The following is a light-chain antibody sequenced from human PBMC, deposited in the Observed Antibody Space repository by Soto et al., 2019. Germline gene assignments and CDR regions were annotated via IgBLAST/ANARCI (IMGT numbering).Light chain of an antibody. Sequence: QSVLTQPPSASGSPGQSVPISCPGTSSDVGGYNYVSWYQQHPGKAPKLMIYEVSKRPSGVPDRFSGSKSGNTASLTVSGLQAEDEADYYCTSYAGSNNFFYVFGTGTKVTVL. V-gene: IGLV2-8*01. CDR2: EVS. CDR1: SSDVGGYNY. J-gene: IGLJ1*01. CDR3: TSYAGSNNFFYV.